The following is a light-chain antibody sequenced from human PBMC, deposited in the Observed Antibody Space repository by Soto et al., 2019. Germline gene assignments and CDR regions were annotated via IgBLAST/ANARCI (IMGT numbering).Light chain of an antibody. CDR1: SSDVGGYNY. CDR3: SSDTSITLLV. J-gene: IGLJ1*01. CDR2: DVS. V-gene: IGLV2-14*03. Sequence: QSARTQPASVSGAPGQSITISCTGTSSDVGGYNYVSWYQHHPGKAPKLMIYDVSNRPSGVSNRFSGSKSGNTASLTISGLPYEDEADYYCSSDTSITLLVFGTGTKLTVL.